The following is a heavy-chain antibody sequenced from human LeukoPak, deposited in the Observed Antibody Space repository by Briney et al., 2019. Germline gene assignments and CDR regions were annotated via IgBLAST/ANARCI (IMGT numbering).Heavy chain of an antibody. D-gene: IGHD6-19*01. Sequence: GGSLRLSCAASGFTVSSNYMSWVRQAPGKGLEWVSVIYSGGSTYYADSVEGRFTISRDNSKNTLYLQMNSLRAEDTAVYYCASGIVSSGWYEEVDYWGQGTLVTVSS. J-gene: IGHJ4*02. CDR2: IYSGGST. CDR3: ASGIVSSGWYEEVDY. V-gene: IGHV3-53*01. CDR1: GFTVSSNY.